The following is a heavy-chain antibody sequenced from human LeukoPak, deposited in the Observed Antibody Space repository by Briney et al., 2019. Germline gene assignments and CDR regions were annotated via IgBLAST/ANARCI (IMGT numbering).Heavy chain of an antibody. CDR1: GFTFSSYD. CDR3: ATWLRALDY. V-gene: IGHV3-48*02. J-gene: IGHJ4*02. Sequence: HLGGSLRLSCAASGFTFSSYDMNWVRQAPGKGLEWVSYVGRSTTTIYYADSVRGRFTISRDNAKNSVYLQMNSLRDEDTAVYYCATWLRALDYWGQGTLVTVSS. D-gene: IGHD5-12*01. CDR2: VGRSTTTI.